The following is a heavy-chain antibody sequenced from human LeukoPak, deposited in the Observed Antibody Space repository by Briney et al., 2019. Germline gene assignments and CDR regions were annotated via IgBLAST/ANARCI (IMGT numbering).Heavy chain of an antibody. J-gene: IGHJ4*02. CDR2: VNPHSGDT. V-gene: IGHV1-2*02. D-gene: IGHD2-21*01. CDR3: ARSYRGRRFDY. CDR1: GYTFTAYY. Sequence: ASVKVSCKASGYTFTAYYMHWVRQAPGQGLEWMGWVNPHSGDTKYAQKFQGRVTMTRDTSITTAFMELSRLRADDTAVYYCARSYRGRRFDYWGQGTLVTVSS.